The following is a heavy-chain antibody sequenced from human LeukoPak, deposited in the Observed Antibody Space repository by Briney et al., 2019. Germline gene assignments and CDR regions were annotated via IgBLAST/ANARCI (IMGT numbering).Heavy chain of an antibody. Sequence: PGGSLRLSCAASGFTFSSYAMHWVRQAPGKGLEWVAVISYDGSNKYYADSVKGRFTISRDNSKNTLYLQMNSLRAEDTAVYYCAKGAAIIAVASLDYWGQGTLVTVSS. J-gene: IGHJ4*02. CDR3: AKGAAIIAVASLDY. D-gene: IGHD6-19*01. V-gene: IGHV3-30-3*01. CDR1: GFTFSSYA. CDR2: ISYDGSNK.